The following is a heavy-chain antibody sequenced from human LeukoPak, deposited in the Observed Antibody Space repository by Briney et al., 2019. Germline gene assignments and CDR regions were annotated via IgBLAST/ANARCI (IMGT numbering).Heavy chain of an antibody. CDR2: INPNSGGT. J-gene: IGHJ3*02. Sequence: ASVKVSCKASGYTFTGYYMHWVRQAPGQGLEWMGWINPNSGGTNYAQKFQGWVTMTRDTSISTAYMELSRLRSDDTAVYYCARDRSGGATSAFDIWGQGTMVTVSS. CDR3: ARDRSGGATSAFDI. D-gene: IGHD1-26*01. V-gene: IGHV1-2*04. CDR1: GYTFTGYY.